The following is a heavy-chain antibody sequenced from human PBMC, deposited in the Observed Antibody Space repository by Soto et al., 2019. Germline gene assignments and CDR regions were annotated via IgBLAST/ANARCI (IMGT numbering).Heavy chain of an antibody. CDR1: GYSFASYG. D-gene: IGHD3-3*01. J-gene: IGHJ4*02. V-gene: IGHV5-51*01. CDR2: IYPGDSDT. Sequence: GESLRVWWRGAGYSFASYGSGWVRQMPGKGLEWMGIIYPGDSDTRYSPSFQRQVTISADKSISTAYLQWSSLKASDTAMYYCARHGAKSYDFWSGYPIDYWGQGTLVTVSS. CDR3: ARHGAKSYDFWSGYPIDY.